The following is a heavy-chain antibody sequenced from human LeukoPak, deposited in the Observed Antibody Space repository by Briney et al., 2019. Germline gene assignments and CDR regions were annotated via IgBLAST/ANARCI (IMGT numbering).Heavy chain of an antibody. D-gene: IGHD3-16*01. CDR2: ISSSSSYI. Sequence: EGSLRLSCAASGFTFSSYSMNWVRQAPGKGLEWVSSISSSSSYIYYADSVKGRFTTSRDNAKNSLYLQMNSLTAADTAVYYCAKGVGEFGFRFDSWGQGTLVTVSS. CDR1: GFTFSSYS. CDR3: AKGVGEFGFRFDS. V-gene: IGHV3-21*04. J-gene: IGHJ4*02.